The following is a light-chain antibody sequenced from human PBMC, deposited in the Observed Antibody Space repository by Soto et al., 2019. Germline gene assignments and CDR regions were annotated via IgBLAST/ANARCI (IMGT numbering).Light chain of an antibody. J-gene: IGLJ3*02. CDR1: SSNIGNNY. CDR3: GTGDSSLSAGRV. V-gene: IGLV1-51*02. CDR2: ENN. Sequence: QSVLTQPPSVSAAPGQTVTISCSGSSSNIGNNYVSWYQQLPGTAPKLLIYENNKRPSGIPDRFSGSKSGTSATLGITGLQAGDEADYYCGTGDSSLSAGRVFGGGTKLTVL.